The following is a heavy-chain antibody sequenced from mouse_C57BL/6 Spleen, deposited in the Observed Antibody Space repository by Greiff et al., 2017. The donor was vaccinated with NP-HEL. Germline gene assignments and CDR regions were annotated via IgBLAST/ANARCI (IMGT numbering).Heavy chain of an antibody. Sequence: QVQLQQSGAELVRPGTSVKVSCKASGYAFTNYLIEWVKQRPGQGLEWIGVINPGSGGTNYNEKFKGKATLTADKSSSTAYMQLSSLTSEDSAVYFCAREENYYGRALYAMDYWGQGTSVTVSS. J-gene: IGHJ4*01. CDR1: GYAFTNYL. D-gene: IGHD1-1*01. CDR2: INPGSGGT. CDR3: AREENYYGRALYAMDY. V-gene: IGHV1-54*01.